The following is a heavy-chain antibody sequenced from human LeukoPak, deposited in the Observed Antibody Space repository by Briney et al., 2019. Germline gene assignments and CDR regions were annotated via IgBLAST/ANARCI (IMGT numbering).Heavy chain of an antibody. D-gene: IGHD6-13*01. J-gene: IGHJ4*02. CDR2: IYYSGST. Sequence: PSETLSLTYTVSGGSISSYYWSWIRQPPGKGLEWIGYIYYSGSTNYNPSLKSRVTISVDTSKNQFSLKLSSVTAADTAVYYCARHSSSWFGPQDYWGQGTLVTVSS. V-gene: IGHV4-59*01. CDR3: ARHSSSWFGPQDY. CDR1: GGSISSYY.